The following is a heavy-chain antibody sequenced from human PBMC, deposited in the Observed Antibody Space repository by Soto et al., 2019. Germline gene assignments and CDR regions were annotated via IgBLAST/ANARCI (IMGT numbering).Heavy chain of an antibody. CDR2: IYYSGST. V-gene: IGHV4-30-4*01. CDR1: GGSINSADYY. J-gene: IGHJ5*02. Sequence: LSLTCTVSGGSINSADYYWSWIRQPPGKGLEWIAYIYYSGSTYYNPSLKSRPTISMDASKNQFPLRLRSVTAADTATYFCARGRYCSGTTCLDPWGQGTLVTVSS. CDR3: ARGRYCSGTTCLDP. D-gene: IGHD2-15*01.